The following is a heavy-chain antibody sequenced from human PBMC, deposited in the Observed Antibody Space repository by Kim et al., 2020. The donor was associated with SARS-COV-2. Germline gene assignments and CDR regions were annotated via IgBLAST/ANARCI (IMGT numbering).Heavy chain of an antibody. V-gene: IGHV3-7*01. D-gene: IGHD4-4*01. CDR3: ARDPDYSNYELDY. CDR1: GFSFSNYW. CDR2: ITPDGSGR. Sequence: GGSLRLSCTASGFSFSNYWMTWVRQAPGKGLESVANITPDGSGRYYPDSVKGRFIISRDNANNLLYLQMNSLRVEDTAIYYCARDPDYSNYELDYWGQGTLVTVSS. J-gene: IGHJ4*02.